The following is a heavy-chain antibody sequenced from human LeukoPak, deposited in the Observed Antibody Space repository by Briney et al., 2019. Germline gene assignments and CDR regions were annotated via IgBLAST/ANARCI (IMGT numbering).Heavy chain of an antibody. CDR3: ARQVWLQFIDY. CDR2: IYYSGST. V-gene: IGHV4-59*08. J-gene: IGHJ4*02. D-gene: IGHD5-24*01. CDR1: GGSISSYY. Sequence: SETLSLTCTVSGGSISSYYWSWIRQPPGKGLEWFGYIYYSGSTNYNPSLKSRVTISVDTSKNQFSLKLSSVTAADTAVYYCARQVWLQFIDYWGQGTLVTVSS.